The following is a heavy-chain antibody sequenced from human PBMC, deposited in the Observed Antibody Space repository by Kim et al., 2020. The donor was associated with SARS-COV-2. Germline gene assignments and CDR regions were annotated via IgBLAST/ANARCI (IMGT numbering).Heavy chain of an antibody. CDR2: IFGSGHGT. Sequence: GGSLRLSCIGSRFTFGSSAMTWVRQAPGKGLEWVSTIFGSGHGTYYPDSVRSRFIVSRDNSKNTLYLQMDNLRVDDTAIYYCAKNVHVTSVTFLWYFDLWGRGTSVTVSS. CDR3: AKNVHVTSVTFLWYFDL. V-gene: IGHV3-23*01. CDR1: RFTFGSSA. J-gene: IGHJ2*01. D-gene: IGHD2-2*01.